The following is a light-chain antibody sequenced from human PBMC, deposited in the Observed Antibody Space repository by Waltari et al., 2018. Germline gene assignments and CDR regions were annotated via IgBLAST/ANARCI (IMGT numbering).Light chain of an antibody. V-gene: IGKV3-20*01. CDR1: DSVGIY. Sequence: ETVLTQSPGTLSLSPGERATLSCKASDSVGIYLAWYQQKPGQAPRLPIFHASNRATGIPDRCSGSGSGTDFSLTISRLEPEDFAVYYCQKYVSLPATFGQGTKVEI. CDR2: HAS. J-gene: IGKJ1*01. CDR3: QKYVSLPAT.